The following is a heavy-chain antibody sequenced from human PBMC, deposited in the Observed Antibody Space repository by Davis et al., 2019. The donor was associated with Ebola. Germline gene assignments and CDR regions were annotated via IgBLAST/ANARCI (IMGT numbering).Heavy chain of an antibody. CDR2: INYSGST. Sequence: SQTLSLPRAVYGRPLSRYYWTWIRHPPRKGLEGIGAINYSGSTNYNPSLKSRVTISLDTFNNQFSLKLTHVTAAETAVYYCARGGGFGGYGMDVWGQGTTVTVSS. J-gene: IGHJ6*02. D-gene: IGHD3-10*01. CDR1: GRPLSRYY. V-gene: IGHV4-34*01. CDR3: ARGGGFGGYGMDV.